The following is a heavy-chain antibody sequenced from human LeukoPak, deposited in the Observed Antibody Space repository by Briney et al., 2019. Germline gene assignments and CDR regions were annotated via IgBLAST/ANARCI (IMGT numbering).Heavy chain of an antibody. CDR3: AKVVRRGYSNDAFDI. CDR1: GFTFDDYA. J-gene: IGHJ3*02. D-gene: IGHD5-18*01. CDR2: ISWNSGSI. V-gene: IGHV3-9*01. Sequence: PGRSLRLSCAASGFTFDDYAMHWVRQAPGKGLEWVSGISWNSGSIGYADSVKGRFTISRDNAKNSLYLQMNSLRAEDTALYYCAKVVRRGYSNDAFDIWGQGTMVTVSS.